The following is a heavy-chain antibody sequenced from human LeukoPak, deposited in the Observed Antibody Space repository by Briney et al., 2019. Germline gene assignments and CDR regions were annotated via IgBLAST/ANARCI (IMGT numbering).Heavy chain of an antibody. V-gene: IGHV3-48*04. Sequence: GGSLRLSCAASGFTFSGSAMHWVRQASGKGLEWVSYISNTGITRHYADSVKGRFTISRDNAKNSLYLQMDSLRAEDTAVYYCARSGVAGTWAIDYWGQGTLVTVSS. CDR1: GFTFSGSA. J-gene: IGHJ4*02. CDR2: ISNTGITR. D-gene: IGHD6-19*01. CDR3: ARSGVAGTWAIDY.